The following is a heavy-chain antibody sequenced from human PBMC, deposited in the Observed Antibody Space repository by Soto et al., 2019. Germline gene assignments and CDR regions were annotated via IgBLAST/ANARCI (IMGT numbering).Heavy chain of an antibody. D-gene: IGHD3-22*01. CDR2: IYYSGST. CDR3: ARGLPTYYYDSSGYLFDQ. J-gene: IGHJ4*02. CDR1: GGSVSSGTYY. Sequence: SETLSLTCTVSGGSVSSGTYYWSWIRQPPGKGLEWIGYIYYSGSTNYNPSLKSRVTISVDTSKNQFSLKLSSVTAADTAVYYCARGLPTYYYDSSGYLFDQWGQGTLVTVSS. V-gene: IGHV4-61*01.